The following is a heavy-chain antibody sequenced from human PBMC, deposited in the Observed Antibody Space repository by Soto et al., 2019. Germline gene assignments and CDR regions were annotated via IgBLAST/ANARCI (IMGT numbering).Heavy chain of an antibody. CDR1: GITVSSSY. J-gene: IGHJ6*02. CDR3: AKDLGPLKLLNYVFYGLDV. V-gene: IGHV3-53*01. CDR2: IESGGTA. D-gene: IGHD2-21*01. Sequence: PGRSLRLSCNASGITVSSSYMSWVRQAPGMGLEWVAVIESGGTAHYADSVKGRFTISRDNPNNIIYLQLHTLRAEDTAVYYCAKDLGPLKLLNYVFYGLDVWGQGTTVTVSS.